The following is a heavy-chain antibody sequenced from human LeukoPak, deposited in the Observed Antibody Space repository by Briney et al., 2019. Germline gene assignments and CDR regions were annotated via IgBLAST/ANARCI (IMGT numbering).Heavy chain of an antibody. J-gene: IGHJ3*02. D-gene: IGHD5-24*01. CDR1: GYTFTSYG. Sequence: ASVKVSCKASGYTFTSYGISWVRQAPGQGLEWMGWISAYNDNTNYAQKFQGRVTMTTDTSTSTAHMELRSLRSDDTAVYYCARGGRDGYNSDAFDIWGQGTMVTVSS. V-gene: IGHV1-18*01. CDR3: ARGGRDGYNSDAFDI. CDR2: ISAYNDNT.